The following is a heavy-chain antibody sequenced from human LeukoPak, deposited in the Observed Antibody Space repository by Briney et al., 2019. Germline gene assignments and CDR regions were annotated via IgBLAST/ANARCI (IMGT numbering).Heavy chain of an antibody. CDR3: ARGRDGGATDY. J-gene: IGHJ4*02. V-gene: IGHV4-34*01. Sequence: PSETLSLTCAVYGGSFSGYYWSWIRQPPGKGLEWIGEINHSGSTNYNPSLKSRVTISVDTSKNQFSLKLSSVTAADTAVYYCARGRDGGATDYWGQGTLVTVSS. CDR2: INHSGST. CDR1: GGSFSGYY. D-gene: IGHD1-26*01.